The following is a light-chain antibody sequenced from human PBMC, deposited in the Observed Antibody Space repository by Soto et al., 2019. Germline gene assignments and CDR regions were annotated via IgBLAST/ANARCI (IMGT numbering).Light chain of an antibody. J-gene: IGLJ1*01. V-gene: IGLV2-11*01. CDR2: DVT. CDR3: LSYAGSSTMV. Sequence: QSALTQPRSVSGSPGQSVTISCTGTSSDVGGYNYVSWYQQHPGKAPKLMIYDVTKRPSGAPDRFSGSKSGNTASLTISGLQADDEADYYCLSYAGSSTMVFGTGTKLTVL. CDR1: SSDVGGYNY.